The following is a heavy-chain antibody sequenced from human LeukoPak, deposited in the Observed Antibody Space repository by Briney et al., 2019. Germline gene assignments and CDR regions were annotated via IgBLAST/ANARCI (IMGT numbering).Heavy chain of an antibody. CDR1: GGSISSGGYY. CDR3: ARGGGAVAGTGGYYGMDV. J-gene: IGHJ6*02. V-gene: IGHV4-30-2*01. Sequence: SQTLSLTCTVSGGSISSGGYYWSWIRQPPGKGLEWIGYIYHSGSTYYNPSLKSRVTISVDRSKNQFSLKLSSVTAADTAVYYCARGGGAVAGTGGYYGMDVWGQGTTVTVSS. D-gene: IGHD6-19*01. CDR2: IYHSGST.